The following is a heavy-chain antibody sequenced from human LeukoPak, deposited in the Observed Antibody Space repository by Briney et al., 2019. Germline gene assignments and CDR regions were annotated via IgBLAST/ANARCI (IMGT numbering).Heavy chain of an antibody. CDR3: ARHDEEDGYNAKTIDY. Sequence: SETLSLTCTVSGSSISGSNNYWGWVRQPPGKGLEWIGTIHSSGSTTYYSPSLKSRVTISVDTSKNQFSLKLSSVTAADTAVHYCARHDEEDGYNAKTIDYWGQGTLVTVSS. D-gene: IGHD5-24*01. J-gene: IGHJ4*02. CDR1: GSSISGSNNY. CDR2: IHSSGSTT. V-gene: IGHV4-39*01.